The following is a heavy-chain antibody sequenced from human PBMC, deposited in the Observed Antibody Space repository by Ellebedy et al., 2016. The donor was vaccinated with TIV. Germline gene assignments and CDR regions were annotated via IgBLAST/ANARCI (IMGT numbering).Heavy chain of an antibody. D-gene: IGHD3-16*01. CDR2: ISSNGGST. CDR3: ARDQFGDRWSDY. CDR1: GFTFSSYA. Sequence: GESLKISXSASGFTFSSYAMHWVRQAPGKGLEYVSAISSNGGSTYYADSVKGRFTISRDNAKNSLYLQMNSLRAEDTAVYYCARDQFGDRWSDYWGQGTLVTVSS. J-gene: IGHJ4*02. V-gene: IGHV3-64*04.